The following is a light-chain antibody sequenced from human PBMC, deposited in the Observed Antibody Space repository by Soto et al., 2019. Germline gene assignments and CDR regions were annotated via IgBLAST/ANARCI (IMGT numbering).Light chain of an antibody. CDR3: QQYDNLPPFT. V-gene: IGKV1-33*01. J-gene: IGKJ3*01. CDR2: DAS. CDR1: QDISNY. Sequence: DIQMTQSPSSLSASVGDRDTITCRASQDISNYLNWYQQKPGKAPKLLIYDASNLETGVPSRFSGSGSGTDFTFTISSLQPEDIATYYCQQYDNLPPFTFGPGTKVDIK.